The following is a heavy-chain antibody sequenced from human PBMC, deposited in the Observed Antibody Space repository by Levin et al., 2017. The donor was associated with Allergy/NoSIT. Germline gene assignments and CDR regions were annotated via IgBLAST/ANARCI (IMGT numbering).Heavy chain of an antibody. D-gene: IGHD3-9*01. CDR3: ATVEGLFCSGVSCSYSFHY. J-gene: IGHJ4*02. CDR1: GGSISTDNW. CDR2: IYRSWCF. Sequence: SQTLSLTCAVSGGSISTDNWWSWIRQPPGKGLEWIGEIYRSWCFPHPPSLLLLVTMSVDKSKNHFSLKLSSVTAADTAVYYCATVEGLFCSGVSCSYSFHYWGQGALVTVSS. V-gene: IGHV4-4*02.